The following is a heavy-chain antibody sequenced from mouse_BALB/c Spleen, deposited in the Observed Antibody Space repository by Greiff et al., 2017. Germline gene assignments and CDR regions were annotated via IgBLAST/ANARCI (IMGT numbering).Heavy chain of an antibody. Sequence: VQLQESGPGLVQPSQSLSITCTVSGFSLTSYGVHWVRQSPGKGLEWLGVIWSGGSTDYNAAFISRLSISKDNSKSQVFFKMNSLQANDTAIYYCARGTTATFAYWGQGTLVTVSA. CDR2: IWSGGST. J-gene: IGHJ3*01. V-gene: IGHV2-2*02. CDR3: ARGTTATFAY. CDR1: GFSLTSYG. D-gene: IGHD1-2*01.